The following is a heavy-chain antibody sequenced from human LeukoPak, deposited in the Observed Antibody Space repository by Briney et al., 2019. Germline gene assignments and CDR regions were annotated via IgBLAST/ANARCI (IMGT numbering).Heavy chain of an antibody. CDR3: VYVGGSSGYFQH. CDR2: IWYDGSNK. Sequence: GGSLRLSCAASGFTFSSYGMHWVRQAPGKGLEWVAVIWYDGSNKYYADSVKGRFTISRDNSKNTLYLQMNSLRAEDTAVYYCVYVGGSSGYFQHWGQGTLVTVSS. V-gene: IGHV3-33*01. J-gene: IGHJ1*01. D-gene: IGHD6-6*01. CDR1: GFTFSSYG.